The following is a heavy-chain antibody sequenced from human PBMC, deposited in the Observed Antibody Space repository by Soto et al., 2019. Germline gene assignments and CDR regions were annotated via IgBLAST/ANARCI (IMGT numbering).Heavy chain of an antibody. CDR2: IYYSGST. Sequence: ASETLCLTCTVSGGSISSYYWSWIRQPPGKGLEWIGYIYYSGSTNYNPSLKSRVTISVDTSKNQFSLKLSSVTAADTAVYYCARHLNCGGDCPAGYDYWGQGTLVTVST. J-gene: IGHJ4*02. CDR3: ARHLNCGGDCPAGYDY. D-gene: IGHD2-21*01. CDR1: GGSISSYY. V-gene: IGHV4-59*08.